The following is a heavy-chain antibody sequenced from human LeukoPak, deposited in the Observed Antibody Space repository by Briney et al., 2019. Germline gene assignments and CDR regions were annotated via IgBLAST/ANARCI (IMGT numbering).Heavy chain of an antibody. D-gene: IGHD3-10*02. J-gene: IGHJ6*04. CDR3: AELGITMIGGV. V-gene: IGHV3-21*01. CDR2: ISTSSIYI. CDR1: GFTFSSYS. Sequence: GGSLRLSCVASGFTFSSYSMNWVRQAPGKGLEWVSSISTSSIYIYYADSVKGRFTISRDNAKNSLYLQMNSLRAEDTAVYYCAELGITMIGGVRGKGTTVTISS.